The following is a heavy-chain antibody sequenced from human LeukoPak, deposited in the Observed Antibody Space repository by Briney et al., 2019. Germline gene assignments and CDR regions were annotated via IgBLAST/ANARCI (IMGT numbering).Heavy chain of an antibody. D-gene: IGHD6-13*01. V-gene: IGHV3-43*01. Sequence: GGSLRLSCAASGFTFDDYTMHWVRQAPGKGLEWVSLISWDGGSTYYADSVKGRFTISRDNSKNSLYLQMNSLRTEDTALYYCAKGAAAGNWYFDYWGQGTLVTVSS. CDR1: GFTFDDYT. J-gene: IGHJ4*02. CDR3: AKGAAAGNWYFDY. CDR2: ISWDGGST.